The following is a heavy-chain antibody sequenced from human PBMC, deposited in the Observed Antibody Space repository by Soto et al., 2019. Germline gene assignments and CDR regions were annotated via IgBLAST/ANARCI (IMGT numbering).Heavy chain of an antibody. V-gene: IGHV3-74*01. J-gene: IGHJ3*01. Sequence: GGSLRLSCAASGFTFSPYWIHWVRQGPGKGLVWVSHINVDGSTTAYADSVKGRFTISRDNAKNTLYLEINSLRADDTAVYYCARDRGYPDSFNVWGQGTMVTVSS. CDR3: ARDRGYPDSFNV. CDR2: INVDGSTT. D-gene: IGHD3-22*01. CDR1: GFTFSPYW.